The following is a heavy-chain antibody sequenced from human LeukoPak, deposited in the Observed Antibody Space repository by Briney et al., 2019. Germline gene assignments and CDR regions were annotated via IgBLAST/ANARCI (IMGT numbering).Heavy chain of an antibody. CDR2: IWSDGSNQ. Sequence: GGSLRLSCAAAKFTFSHYGMHWVRQAPGKGLEWVAVIWSDGSNQYHADSVKGRFPISRDNSKNTVYLQMNSLRVEDTGVYYCAKDAQRGFDYSNSLEYWGQGILVTVSS. CDR3: AKDAQRGFDYSNSLEY. V-gene: IGHV3-33*06. D-gene: IGHD4-11*01. CDR1: KFTFSHYG. J-gene: IGHJ4*02.